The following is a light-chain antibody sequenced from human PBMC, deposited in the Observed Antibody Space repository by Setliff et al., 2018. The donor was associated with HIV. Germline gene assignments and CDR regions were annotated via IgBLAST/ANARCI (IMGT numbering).Light chain of an antibody. Sequence: QSVLTQPASVSGSPGQSIAISCTGTTNDVGAYNYVSWYQQHPGKAPKLIIYGVTHRPSGVSDRFSGSKSGDTASLTISGLQTEDEADYYCSSYRRTSTWVFGGGTKVTVL. CDR2: GVT. CDR3: SSYRRTSTWV. V-gene: IGLV2-14*03. J-gene: IGLJ3*02. CDR1: TNDVGAYNY.